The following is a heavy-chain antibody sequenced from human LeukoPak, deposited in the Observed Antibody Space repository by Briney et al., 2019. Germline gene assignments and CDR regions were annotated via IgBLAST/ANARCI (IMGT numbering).Heavy chain of an antibody. V-gene: IGHV3-23*01. Sequence: PGGSLRLSCAASGFTFSSYGMSWVRQAPGKGLEWVSAISGSGGSTYYADSVKGRFTISRDNSKNTLYLQMNSLKTEDTAVYYCAREMARRYDIVFDPWGQGTLVTVSS. CDR3: AREMARRYDIVFDP. CDR1: GFTFSSYG. J-gene: IGHJ5*02. D-gene: IGHD2-15*01. CDR2: ISGSGGST.